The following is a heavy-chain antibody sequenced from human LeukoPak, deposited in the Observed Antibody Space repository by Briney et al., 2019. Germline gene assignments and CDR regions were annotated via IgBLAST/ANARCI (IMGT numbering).Heavy chain of an antibody. CDR1: GGSISSYY. D-gene: IGHD4-17*01. CDR2: IYYSGST. J-gene: IGHJ3*02. Sequence: SETLSLTCTVSGGSISSYYWSWIRQPPGKGLERIGYIYYSGSTNYNPSLKSRVTISVDTSKNQFSLKLSSVTAADTAVYYCARESSTVTTMVDAFDIWGQGTIVTVSS. V-gene: IGHV4-59*01. CDR3: ARESSTVTTMVDAFDI.